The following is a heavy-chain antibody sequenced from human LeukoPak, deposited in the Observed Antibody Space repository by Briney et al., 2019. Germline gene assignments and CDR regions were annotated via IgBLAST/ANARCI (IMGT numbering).Heavy chain of an antibody. CDR2: IYTSGST. V-gene: IGHV4-61*02. D-gene: IGHD3-22*01. J-gene: IGHJ3*02. CDR3: AGASHYYDSSGYYVDAFDI. Sequence: SQTLSLTCTVSGGSISSGSYYWSWIRQPAGKGLEWIGRIYTSGSTNYNPSLKSRVTISVDTSKNQFSLKLSSVTAADTAVYYCAGASHYYDSSGYYVDAFDIWGQGTMVTVSS. CDR1: GGSISSGSYY.